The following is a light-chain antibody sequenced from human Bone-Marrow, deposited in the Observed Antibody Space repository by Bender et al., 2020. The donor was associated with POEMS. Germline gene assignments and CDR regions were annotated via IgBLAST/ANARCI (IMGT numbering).Light chain of an antibody. CDR2: EDT. J-gene: IGLJ1*01. Sequence: QSALTQPASVSGSPGQSITISCTGTSSDVGSYNLVSWYQQHPGKAPKLMIYEDTKRPSGFANRFSGSKSGNTASLAITGLQAEDEADYYCCSYAGSYTYVFGTGTKVIVL. CDR1: SSDVGSYNL. V-gene: IGLV2-23*01. CDR3: CSYAGSYTYV.